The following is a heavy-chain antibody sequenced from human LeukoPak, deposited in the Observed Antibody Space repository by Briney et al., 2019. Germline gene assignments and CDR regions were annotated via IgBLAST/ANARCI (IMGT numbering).Heavy chain of an antibody. CDR2: INPNSGGT. CDR1: GYSFTAYY. J-gene: IGHJ4*02. Sequence: ASVTVSCKASGYSFTAYYMHWVRQAPGQGLEYMGWINPNSGGTNSSQKFQDRVTLTRDTSISTAYMELSSLTSDDTAIYYCARAYGSGSSYHPDYWGQGTQVTVSS. V-gene: IGHV1-2*02. D-gene: IGHD3-10*01. CDR3: ARAYGSGSSYHPDY.